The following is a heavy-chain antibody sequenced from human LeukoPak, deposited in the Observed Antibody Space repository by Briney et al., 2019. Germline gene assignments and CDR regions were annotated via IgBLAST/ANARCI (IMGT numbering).Heavy chain of an antibody. D-gene: IGHD3-22*01. CDR2: ISSGTSTI. CDR3: ARGTSSSDYSRLYYFDY. J-gene: IGHJ4*02. CDR1: GFTFSSYA. Sequence: GGSLRLSCAASGFTFSSYAMSWVRQAPGKGLEWISYISSGTSTISYADSVKGRFTISRDNAMNSLSLQMNSLRAEDTAVYYCARGTSSSDYSRLYYFDYWGQGTLVTVSS. V-gene: IGHV3-48*01.